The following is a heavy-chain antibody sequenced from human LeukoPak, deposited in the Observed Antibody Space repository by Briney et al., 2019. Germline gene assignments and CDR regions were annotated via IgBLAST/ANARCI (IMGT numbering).Heavy chain of an antibody. Sequence: NSGGSLRLSCAASGFTFSANSMNWVRQTPGKELEWVSFILNGDTVSYADPVKGRFTISRDNSKNSLYLQMNSLRAEDTAVYFCVRDHLWAFDIWGQGTLVTVAS. CDR3: VRDHLWAFDI. D-gene: IGHD2/OR15-2a*01. CDR1: GFTFSANS. V-gene: IGHV3-69-1*01. J-gene: IGHJ4*02. CDR2: ILNGDTV.